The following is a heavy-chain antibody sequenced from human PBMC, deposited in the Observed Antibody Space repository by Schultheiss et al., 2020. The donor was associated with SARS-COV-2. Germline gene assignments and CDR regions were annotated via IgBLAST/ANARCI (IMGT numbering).Heavy chain of an antibody. CDR3: AKGLAPGELLPYY. CDR1: GFTFSSYS. V-gene: IGHV3-7*03. D-gene: IGHD3-10*01. J-gene: IGHJ4*02. CDR2: IKQDGSEK. Sequence: GGSLRLSCAASGFTFSSYSMNWVRQAPGKGLEWVANIKQDGSEKYYVDSVKGRFTISRDNAKNSLYLQMNSLRAEDTALYYCAKGLAPGELLPYYWGQGTLVTVSS.